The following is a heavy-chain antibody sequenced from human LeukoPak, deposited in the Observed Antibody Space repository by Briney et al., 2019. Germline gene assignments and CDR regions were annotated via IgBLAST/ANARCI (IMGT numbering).Heavy chain of an antibody. Sequence: GGSLRLSCAASGFTFSSYSMNWVRQAPGKGLEWVSYISSSSTIYYADSVKGRFTISRDNAKNSLYLQMNSLRAEDTAVYYCARDPQQYYYFDYWGQGTLVTVSS. CDR3: ARDPQQYYYFDY. D-gene: IGHD2/OR15-2a*01. J-gene: IGHJ4*02. V-gene: IGHV3-48*04. CDR2: ISSSSTI. CDR1: GFTFSSYS.